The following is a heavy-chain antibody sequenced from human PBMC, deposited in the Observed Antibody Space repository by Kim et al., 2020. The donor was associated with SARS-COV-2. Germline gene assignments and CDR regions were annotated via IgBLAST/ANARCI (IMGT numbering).Heavy chain of an antibody. D-gene: IGHD3-9*01. CDR1: GFAFSTYG. CDR3: ASDFDFDDHRRGHYFYY. J-gene: IGHJ4*01. V-gene: IGHV3-30*03. CDR2: ISYDGTNY. Sequence: GGSLRLSCAASGFAFSTYGMHWVRQAPGQGLEWVAVISYDGTNYFYPASVTGRFTISRDNSKNTLYLQMSRLRAEDSSTYYCASDFDFDDHRRGHYFYY.